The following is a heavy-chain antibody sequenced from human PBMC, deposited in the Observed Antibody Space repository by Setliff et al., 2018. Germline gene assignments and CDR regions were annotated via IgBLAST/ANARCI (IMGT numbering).Heavy chain of an antibody. J-gene: IGHJ4*02. D-gene: IGHD6-19*01. CDR1: GGSISSHY. V-gene: IGHV4-59*11. CDR2: IYYSGST. Sequence: SETLSLTCTVSGGSISSHYWSWIRQPPGKGVEWIGSIYYSGSTNYNPSLKSRVTISVDTSKNQFSLKLSSVTAADTAVYYCARDRSSIAVAGGGVDYWGQGTLVTVSS. CDR3: ARDRSSIAVAGGGVDY.